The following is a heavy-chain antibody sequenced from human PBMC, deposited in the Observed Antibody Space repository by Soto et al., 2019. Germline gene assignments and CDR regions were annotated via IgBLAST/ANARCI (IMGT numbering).Heavy chain of an antibody. CDR1: GFTFSSYA. CDR2: IRGSGGST. CDR3: AKNGTYYDSSGHYYDHFDY. V-gene: IGHV3-23*01. D-gene: IGHD3-22*01. J-gene: IGHJ4*02. Sequence: GGSLRLSCAASGFTFSSYAMSWVRQAPGKGLEWVSAIRGSGGSTYYADSVKGRFTISRDNSKNTLYLQMNSLRAEDTAVYYCAKNGTYYDSSGHYYDHFDYWGQGALVTVSS.